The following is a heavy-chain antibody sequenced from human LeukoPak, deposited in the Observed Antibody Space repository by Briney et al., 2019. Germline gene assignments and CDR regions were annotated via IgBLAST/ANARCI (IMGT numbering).Heavy chain of an antibody. V-gene: IGHV1-69*01. CDR2: IIPIFGTA. D-gene: IGHD3-9*01. Sequence: GSSVKVSCKASGGTFSSYAITWVRQAPGQGLEWMGGIIPIFGTANYAQKFQGRVTITADESTSTAYMELSSLRSEDTAVYYCARVDGGPEHLDWLLRNWGQGTLVTVSS. CDR3: ARVDGGPEHLDWLLRN. J-gene: IGHJ4*02. CDR1: GGTFSSYA.